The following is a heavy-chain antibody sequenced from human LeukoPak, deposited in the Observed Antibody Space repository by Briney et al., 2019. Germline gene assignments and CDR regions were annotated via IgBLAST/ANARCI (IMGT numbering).Heavy chain of an antibody. CDR2: INHSGST. CDR3: ARGPPPYSSSWYRYFQH. Sequence: SETLSLTCTVSGGSISSSSYYWGWIRQPPGKGLEWIGEINHSGSTNYNPSLKSRVTISVDTSKNQFSLKLSSVTAADTAVYYCARGPPPYSSSWYRYFQHWGQGTLVTVSS. V-gene: IGHV4-39*07. J-gene: IGHJ1*01. D-gene: IGHD6-13*01. CDR1: GGSISSSSYY.